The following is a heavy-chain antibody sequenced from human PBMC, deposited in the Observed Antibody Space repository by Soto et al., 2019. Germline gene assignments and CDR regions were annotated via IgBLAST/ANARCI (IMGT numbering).Heavy chain of an antibody. CDR2: IFHSGDT. CDR1: GGSISISNW. D-gene: IGHD3-10*01. CDR3: ARGAATMAPKNWFDP. V-gene: IGHV4-4*02. Sequence: QVQLQESGPGLVKPSGTLSLTCAVSGGSISISNWWSWVRQPPGKGLEWIGGIFHSGDTSYNPSLKSRVTIPVDRSKNHFSRKLTSVTAADTAMYYCARGAATMAPKNWFDPWGQGILVTVSS. J-gene: IGHJ5*02.